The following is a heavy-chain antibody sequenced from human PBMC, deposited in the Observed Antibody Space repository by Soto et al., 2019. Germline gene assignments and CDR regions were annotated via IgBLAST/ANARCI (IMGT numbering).Heavy chain of an antibody. CDR1: GLTFSSW. D-gene: IGHD5-18*01. J-gene: IGHJ4*02. V-gene: IGHV3-7*01. CDR3: ASLDTAMIKTAGY. Sequence: EVQLVESGGGLVQPGGSLRLSCVASGLTFSSWMIGVRQAPGKGLEWVAMTTQDGSGKHYVDSVKGRFTISRDSAKNSMYLQMNSLTVEDTAMYYCASLDTAMIKTAGYWGQGTQVTVSS. CDR2: TTQDGSGK.